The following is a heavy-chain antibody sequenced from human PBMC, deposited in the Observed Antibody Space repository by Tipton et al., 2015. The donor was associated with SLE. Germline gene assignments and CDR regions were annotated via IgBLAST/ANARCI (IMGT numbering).Heavy chain of an antibody. D-gene: IGHD6-19*01. CDR2: ILYDGSTE. J-gene: IGHJ4*02. V-gene: IGHV3-30*12. CDR3: ARDTSAVAECYFDY. Sequence: SLRLSCAASGFTFSTYGMHWVRQAPGKGLEWVGLILYDGSTEYYADSVKGRFTISRDNSKNTLYLQMNSLRAEDTAVYYCARDTSAVAECYFDYWGQGTLVTVSS. CDR1: GFTFSTYG.